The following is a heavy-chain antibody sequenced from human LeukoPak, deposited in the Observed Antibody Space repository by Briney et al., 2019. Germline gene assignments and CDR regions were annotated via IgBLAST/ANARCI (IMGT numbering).Heavy chain of an antibody. J-gene: IGHJ4*02. V-gene: IGHV3-23*01. CDR1: GSTFTSYA. D-gene: IGHD4-17*01. Sequence: PGGSLRLSCAASGSTFTSYAMSWVRQAPGKGLEWISVISGSGGRTLYADSVRGRFTISRDNSKNTLFLHMNSLRAEETAMYYCAKDHSHYGDLGYFDYCGQGNLVTVSS. CDR3: AKDHSHYGDLGYFDY. CDR2: ISGSGGRT.